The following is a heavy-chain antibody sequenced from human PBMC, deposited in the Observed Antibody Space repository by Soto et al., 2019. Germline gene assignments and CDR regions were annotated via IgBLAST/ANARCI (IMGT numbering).Heavy chain of an antibody. CDR2: IDPSDSYT. Sequence: PGESLKISCKGSGYSFTSYWISWVRQMPGKGLEWMGRIDPSDSYTNYSPSFQGHVTISADKSISTAYLQWSSLKASDTAMYYCARELSLHYYYYGMDGWGQGTTVTVSS. CDR3: ARELSLHYYYYGMDG. J-gene: IGHJ6*02. CDR1: GYSFTSYW. V-gene: IGHV5-10-1*01. D-gene: IGHD3-10*01.